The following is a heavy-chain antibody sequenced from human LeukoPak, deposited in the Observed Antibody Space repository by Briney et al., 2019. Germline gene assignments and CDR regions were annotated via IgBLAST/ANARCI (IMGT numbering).Heavy chain of an antibody. CDR3: ARDNVGATPFDY. J-gene: IGHJ4*02. CDR1: GFTFDDYE. Sequence: GGSLRLSCAASGFTFDDYEMSWVRQAPGKGLKWVANTNLDGTERHYVDSVKGRFTISRDNVRKSLYLQMNSLRDEDTAVYYCARDNVGATPFDYWGQGTLVTVSS. CDR2: TNLDGTER. D-gene: IGHD1-26*01. V-gene: IGHV3-7*05.